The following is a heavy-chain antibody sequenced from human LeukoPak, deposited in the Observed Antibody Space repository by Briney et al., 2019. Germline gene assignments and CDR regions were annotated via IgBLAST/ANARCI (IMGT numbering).Heavy chain of an antibody. CDR2: ISYDGSNK. CDR3: AKDHCGGDCYLFDY. V-gene: IGHV3-30*18. Sequence: GGSLRLSCAASGFTFSSYGMHWVRQAPGKGLEWVAVISYDGSNKYYADSAKGRFTISRDNSKNTLCLQMNSLRAEDTAVYYCAKDHCGGDCYLFDYWGQGTLVTVSS. D-gene: IGHD2-21*02. CDR1: GFTFSSYG. J-gene: IGHJ4*02.